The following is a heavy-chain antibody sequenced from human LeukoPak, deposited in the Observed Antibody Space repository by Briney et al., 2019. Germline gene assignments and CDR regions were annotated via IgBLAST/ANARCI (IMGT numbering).Heavy chain of an antibody. J-gene: IGHJ4*02. CDR2: ISAYNGNT. D-gene: IGHD3-22*01. CDR1: GYTFTSYG. CDR3: ARGVPYYYDSSGAPDY. Sequence: ASVKVSCKASGYTFTSYGISWVRQAPGQGLEWMGWISAYNGNTNYAQKFQGRVTMTRNTSISTAYMELSSLRSEDTAVYYCARGVPYYYDSSGAPDYWGQGTLVTVSS. V-gene: IGHV1-18*01.